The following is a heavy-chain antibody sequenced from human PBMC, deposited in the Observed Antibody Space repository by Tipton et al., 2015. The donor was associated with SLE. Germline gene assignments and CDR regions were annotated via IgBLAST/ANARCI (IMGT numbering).Heavy chain of an antibody. Sequence: QLVQSGAEVKKPGSSVKVSCKASVGTFSSNAITWVRQAPGQGLEWMGGLVPMLGAANYVQKFRGRLTITTDESRTTTFMELTNLGPEDTAVYYCARDQVDWGQGTLVTVSS. CDR2: LVPMLGAA. CDR3: ARDQVD. CDR1: VGTFSSNA. J-gene: IGHJ4*02. V-gene: IGHV1-69*05. D-gene: IGHD2-15*01.